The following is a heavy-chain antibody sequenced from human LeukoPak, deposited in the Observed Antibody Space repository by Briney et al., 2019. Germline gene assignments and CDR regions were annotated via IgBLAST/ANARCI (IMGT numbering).Heavy chain of an antibody. CDR1: GFTFSIYP. CDR3: AKAGAGYYFDY. CDR2: ISGSGGST. J-gene: IGHJ4*02. Sequence: GGSLRLSCAASGFTFSIYPMSWVRHPPGKGLECVSAISGSGGSTYYADSVKGRFTISRDNSKNTLYLQMNSLRAEDTAAYYCAKAGAGYYFDYWGQGTLVTVSS. V-gene: IGHV3-23*01. D-gene: IGHD6-19*01.